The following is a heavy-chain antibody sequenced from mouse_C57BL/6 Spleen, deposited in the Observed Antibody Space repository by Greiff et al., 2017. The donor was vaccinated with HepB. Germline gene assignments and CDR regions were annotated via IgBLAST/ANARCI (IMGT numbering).Heavy chain of an antibody. CDR1: GYTFTSYG. V-gene: IGHV1-81*01. D-gene: IGHD3-3*01. CDR3: AREGGGRFAY. CDR2: IYPRSGNT. Sequence: QVQLQQSGAELARPGASVKLSCKASGYTFTSYGISWVKQRTGQGLEWIGEIYPRSGNTYYNEKFKGKATLTADKSSSTAYMELRSLTSEDSAVYFCAREGGGRFAYWGQGTLVTVSA. J-gene: IGHJ3*01.